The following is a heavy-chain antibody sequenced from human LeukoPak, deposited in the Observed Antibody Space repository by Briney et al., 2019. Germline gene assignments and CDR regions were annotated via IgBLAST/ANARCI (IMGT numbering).Heavy chain of an antibody. Sequence: GGSLRLSCAASGFTFSDYYMSWIRQAPGKGLEWVSYISSSSYTNYADSVKGRFTISRDNAKNPLYLQMNSLRAEDTAVYYCARGTDNHYFDYWGQGTLVTVSS. CDR1: GFTFSDYY. V-gene: IGHV3-11*06. CDR3: ARGTDNHYFDY. J-gene: IGHJ4*02. D-gene: IGHD1-1*01. CDR2: ISSSSYT.